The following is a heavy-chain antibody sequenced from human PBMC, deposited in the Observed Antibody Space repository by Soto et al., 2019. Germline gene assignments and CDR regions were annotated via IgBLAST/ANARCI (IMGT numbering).Heavy chain of an antibody. V-gene: IGHV4-31*03. CDR2: IYYSGST. Sequence: SETLSLTCTVSGGSISSGGYYWSWIRQHPGKGLEWIGYIYYSGSTYYNPSLKSRVTISVDTSNNQFSLKLSSVTAADTAVYYCATTYGSLTYYYYMDVWGKGTTVTVSS. J-gene: IGHJ6*03. CDR1: GGSISSGGYY. CDR3: ATTYGSLTYYYYMDV. D-gene: IGHD4-17*01.